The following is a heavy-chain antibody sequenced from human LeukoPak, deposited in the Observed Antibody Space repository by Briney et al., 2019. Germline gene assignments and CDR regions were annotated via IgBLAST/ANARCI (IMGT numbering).Heavy chain of an antibody. D-gene: IGHD4-17*01. V-gene: IGHV1-2*02. CDR2: IKPNNGGT. Sequence: ASVKVSCKASGYTFTGYYMHWVRQAPGQGLEWMGWIKPNNGGTNYAQKLQGRVTMTTDTSTNIAYMELRSLRSDDTAVYYCARASASTVTSPWGQGTLVTVSS. CDR3: ARASASTVTSP. J-gene: IGHJ5*02. CDR1: GYTFTGYY.